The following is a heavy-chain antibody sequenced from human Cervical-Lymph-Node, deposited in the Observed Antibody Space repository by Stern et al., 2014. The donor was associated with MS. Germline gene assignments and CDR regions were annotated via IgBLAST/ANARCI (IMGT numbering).Heavy chain of an antibody. J-gene: IGHJ6*02. Sequence: EVQLVQSGGGLVKPGGSLRISCAASGFTFNNAWMIWVRQAPGKGLEWVGRIKNKGDGGTRDYAAPVKGRFTISRDDSKNMLYLQMNSLKTEDTAVYYCATDPQLEYLFGPYYFGIDVWGQGTTVTVSS. CDR2: IKNKGDGGTR. V-gene: IGHV3-15*01. CDR3: ATDPQLEYLFGPYYFGIDV. CDR1: GFTFNNAW. D-gene: IGHD3-3*01.